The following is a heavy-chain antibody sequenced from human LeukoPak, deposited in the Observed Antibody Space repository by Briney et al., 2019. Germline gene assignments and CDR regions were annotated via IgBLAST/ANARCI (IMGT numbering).Heavy chain of an antibody. D-gene: IGHD5-12*01. CDR1: GGSFSGYY. V-gene: IGHV4-38-2*02. CDR3: ARDGGYDSAAFDI. Sequence: PSETLSLTCAVYGGSFSGYYWGWIRQPPGKGLEWIGSIYHSGSTYYNPSLKSRVTISVDTSKNQFSLKLSSVTAADTAVYYCARDGGYDSAAFDIWGQGTMVTVSS. CDR2: IYHSGST. J-gene: IGHJ3*02.